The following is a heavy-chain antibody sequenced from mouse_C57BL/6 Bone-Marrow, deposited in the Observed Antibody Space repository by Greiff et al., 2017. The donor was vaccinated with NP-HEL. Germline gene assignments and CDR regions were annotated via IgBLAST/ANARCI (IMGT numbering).Heavy chain of an antibody. CDR2: IDPENGDT. D-gene: IGHD1-1*01. V-gene: IGHV14-4*01. Sequence: EVQLQESGAELVRPGASVKLSCTASGFNIKDDYMHWVKQRPEQGLEWIGWIDPENGDTEYASKFQGKATITADTSSNTAYLQLSSLTSEDTAVYYCTTGYYYGSILDYWGQGTTLTVSS. J-gene: IGHJ2*01. CDR3: TTGYYYGSILDY. CDR1: GFNIKDDY.